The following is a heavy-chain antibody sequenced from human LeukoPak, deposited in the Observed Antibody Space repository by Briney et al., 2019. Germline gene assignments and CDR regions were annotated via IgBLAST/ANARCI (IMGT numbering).Heavy chain of an antibody. J-gene: IGHJ4*02. CDR2: IYDGGST. V-gene: IGHV3-66*01. Sequence: AGGSLRRSCAASGFTVSSNYMSWVRQAPGKGLEGVSVIYDGGSTYYADSVKGRFTISRDNSKNTLYLQMNSLRAEDTAVYYCAGARWLLLSYWGRGTLVTVSS. CDR1: GFTVSSNY. CDR3: AGARWLLLSY. D-gene: IGHD3-22*01.